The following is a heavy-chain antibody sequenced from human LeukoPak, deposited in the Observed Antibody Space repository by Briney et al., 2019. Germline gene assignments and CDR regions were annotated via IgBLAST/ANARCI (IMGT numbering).Heavy chain of an antibody. D-gene: IGHD1-26*01. V-gene: IGHV3-48*03. CDR3: AGYGGSYPYYMDV. J-gene: IGHJ6*03. CDR1: GFTFSSYE. Sequence: GGSLRLSCAASGFTFSSYEMNWVRQAPGKGLEWVSYISSSGSTIYYADSVKGRFTISRDNSKNTLYLQMNSLRAEDTAVYYCAGYGGSYPYYMDVWGKGTTVTISS. CDR2: ISSSGSTI.